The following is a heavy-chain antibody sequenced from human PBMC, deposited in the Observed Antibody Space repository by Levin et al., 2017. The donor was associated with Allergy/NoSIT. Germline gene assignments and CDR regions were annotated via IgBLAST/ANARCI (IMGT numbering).Heavy chain of an antibody. CDR3: ARANGEPNFDY. V-gene: IGHV4-61*01. CDR1: GGSVRSGSYF. J-gene: IGHJ4*02. Sequence: KTSETLSLTCTVSGGSVRSGSYFWSWIRQPPGKGLEWLGYIYYNGNTKYNPSLQSRITLSVDTSKNQFSLKLNAVTPADTAVYYCARANGEPNFDYWGQGSLVTVSS. D-gene: IGHD4-17*01. CDR2: IYYNGNT.